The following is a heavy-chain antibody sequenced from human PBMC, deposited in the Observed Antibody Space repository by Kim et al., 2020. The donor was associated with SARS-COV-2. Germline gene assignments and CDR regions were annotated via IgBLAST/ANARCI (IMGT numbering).Heavy chain of an antibody. CDR1: GFTFSDYY. D-gene: IGHD3-22*01. V-gene: IGHV3-11*01. J-gene: IGHJ4*02. Sequence: GGSLRLSCAASGFTFSDYYMSWIRQAPGKGLEWVSYISSSGSTIYYADSVKCRFTISRDNAKNSLYLQMNSLRAEDTAVYYCARWRYDSSGRSFDYWGQGNLVTVSS. CDR2: ISSSGSTI. CDR3: ARWRYDSSGRSFDY.